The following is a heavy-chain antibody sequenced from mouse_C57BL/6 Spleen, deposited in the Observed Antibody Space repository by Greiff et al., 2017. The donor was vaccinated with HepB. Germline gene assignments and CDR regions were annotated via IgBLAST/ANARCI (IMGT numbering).Heavy chain of an antibody. V-gene: IGHV5-9*01. J-gene: IGHJ2*01. D-gene: IGHD2-5*01. Sequence: DVMLVESGGGLVKPGGSLKLSCAASGFTFSSYTMSWVRQTPEKRLEWVATISGGGGNTYYPDSVKGRFTISRDNAKNTLYLQMSSLRSEDTALYYCASHSNYYFDYWGQGTTLTVSS. CDR1: GFTFSSYT. CDR2: ISGGGGNT. CDR3: ASHSNYYFDY.